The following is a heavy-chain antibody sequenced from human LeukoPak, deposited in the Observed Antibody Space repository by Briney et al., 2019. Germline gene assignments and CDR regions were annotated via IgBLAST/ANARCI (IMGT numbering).Heavy chain of an antibody. J-gene: IGHJ5*02. CDR1: GGTFSSYA. CDR2: VIPMFDTS. Sequence: SVKVSCKASGGTFSSYAINWVRQGPGQGLEWMGGVIPMFDTSNFARKFQGRITITADKSTSTVYMELSSLRSEDTAVYYCARDGARGVNWFDPWGQGTLVTVSS. V-gene: IGHV1-69*06. D-gene: IGHD3-10*01. CDR3: ARDGARGVNWFDP.